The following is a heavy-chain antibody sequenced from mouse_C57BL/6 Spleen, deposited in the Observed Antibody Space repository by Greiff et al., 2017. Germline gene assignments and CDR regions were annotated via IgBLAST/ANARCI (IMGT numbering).Heavy chain of an antibody. CDR1: GFTFSDYG. CDR3: ARGGLDGYFDV. J-gene: IGHJ1*03. Sequence: EVKLVESGGGLVKPGGSLKLSCAASGFTFSDYGMHWVRQAPEKGLEWVAYISSGSSTIYYADTVKGRFTISRDNAKNTLFLQMTSLRSEDTAMYYCARGGLDGYFDVWGTGTTVTVAS. V-gene: IGHV5-17*01. CDR2: ISSGSSTI. D-gene: IGHD2-2*01.